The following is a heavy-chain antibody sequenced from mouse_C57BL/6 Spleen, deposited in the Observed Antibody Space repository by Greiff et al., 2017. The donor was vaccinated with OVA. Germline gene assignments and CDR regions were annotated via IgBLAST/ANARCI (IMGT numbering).Heavy chain of an antibody. D-gene: IGHD2-3*01. CDR1: GFSLTSYG. Sequence: QVQLQESGPGLVQPSQRLSITCTVSGFSLTSYGVHWVRQSPGKGLEWLGVIWRGGSTDYNAAFMSRLSITKDNSKSQVFFKMNSLQADDTAIYYCAKNGDGYSSWFAYWGQGTLVTVSA. CDR3: AKNGDGYSSWFAY. V-gene: IGHV2-5*01. J-gene: IGHJ3*01. CDR2: IWRGGST.